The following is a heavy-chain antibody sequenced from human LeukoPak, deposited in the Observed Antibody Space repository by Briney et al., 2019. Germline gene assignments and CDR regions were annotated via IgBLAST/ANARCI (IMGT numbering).Heavy chain of an antibody. V-gene: IGHV4-39*07. CDR2: IYYSGST. Sequence: SETLSLTCTVSGGSISSYYWGWIRQPPGKGLEWIGSIYYSGSTYYNPSLKSRVTISVDTSKNQFSLKLSSVTAADTAVYYCARGYRSYFDYWGQGTLVTVSS. CDR3: ARGYRSYFDY. D-gene: IGHD1-14*01. J-gene: IGHJ4*02. CDR1: GGSISSYY.